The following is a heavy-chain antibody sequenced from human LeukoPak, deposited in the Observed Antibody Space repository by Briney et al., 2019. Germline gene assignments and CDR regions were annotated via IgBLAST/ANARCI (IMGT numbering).Heavy chain of an antibody. D-gene: IGHD3-3*01. CDR3: ARSRSGNFFGD. V-gene: IGHV3-48*01. J-gene: IGHJ4*02. CDR2: ISSSSSTI. Sequence: GGSLRLSCAASGFTFSSYSMNWVRQAPGKGLEWVSYISSSSSTIYYADSVKGRFTISRDSAKNSLYLQMNSLRAEDTAVYYCARSRSGNFFGDWGQGTLVTVSS. CDR1: GFTFSSYS.